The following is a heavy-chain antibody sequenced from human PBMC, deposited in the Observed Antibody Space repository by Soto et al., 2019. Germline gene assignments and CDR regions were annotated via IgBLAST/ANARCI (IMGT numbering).Heavy chain of an antibody. D-gene: IGHD2-2*01. V-gene: IGHV4-59*01. CDR3: ARDAGYQLTGAFDI. CDR2: ITYSGGP. CDR1: GGSISTYY. Sequence: QVQVQESGPGLVKPSETLSPTCTVSGGSISTYYWSWIRQPPGKGLEWIGYITYSGGPTYNPSLKSRVTISVDTSKKFALTLTSVTAADTAVYYCARDAGYQLTGAFDIGGQGTMVTVSS. J-gene: IGHJ3*02.